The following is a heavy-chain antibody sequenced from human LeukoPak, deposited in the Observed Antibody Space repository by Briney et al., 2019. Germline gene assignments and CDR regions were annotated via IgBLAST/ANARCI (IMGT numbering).Heavy chain of an antibody. D-gene: IGHD1-7*01. CDR1: GFTFSSYA. V-gene: IGHV3-33*08. CDR3: ARENYGNYYFDY. CDR2: IWYDGSNK. J-gene: IGHJ4*02. Sequence: GGSLRLSCAASGFTFSSYAMSWVRQAPGKGLEWVAVIWYDGSNKYYADSVKGRFTISRDNSKNTLYLQMNSLRAEDTAVYYCARENYGNYYFDYWGQGTLVTVSS.